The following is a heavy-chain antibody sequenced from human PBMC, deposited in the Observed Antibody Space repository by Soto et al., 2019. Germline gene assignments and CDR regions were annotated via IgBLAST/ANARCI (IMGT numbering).Heavy chain of an antibody. CDR2: ISYDGSNK. V-gene: IGHV3-30*18. CDR1: GFTFSSYG. J-gene: IGHJ6*02. D-gene: IGHD6-19*01. Sequence: QVQLVESGGGVVQPGRSLRLSCAASGFTFSSYGMHWVRQAPGKGLEWVAVISYDGSNKYYADSVKGRFTISRDNSKNTLYLQMNSLRAEDTAVYYCAKDRIAVPYYYYYGMDVWGQGTTVTVSS. CDR3: AKDRIAVPYYYYYGMDV.